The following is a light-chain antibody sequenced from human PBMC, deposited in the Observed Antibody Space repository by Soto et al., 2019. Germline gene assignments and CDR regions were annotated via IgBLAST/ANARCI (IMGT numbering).Light chain of an antibody. CDR1: QSISSW. CDR3: QQYNSYPLT. V-gene: IGKV1-5*01. Sequence: GDRVTITCRASQSISSWLAWYQQKPGKAPKLLIYDASSLESGVPSRFSGSGSGTEFTLTISSLQPDDFATYYCQQYNSYPLTFXGGTKADIK. CDR2: DAS. J-gene: IGKJ4*01.